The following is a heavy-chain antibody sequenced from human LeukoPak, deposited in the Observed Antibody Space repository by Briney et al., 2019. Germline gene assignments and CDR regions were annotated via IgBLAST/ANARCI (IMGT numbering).Heavy chain of an antibody. CDR2: ISGSGGRT. CDR3: AKGVRWELPFDY. CDR1: GFTVSSNY. D-gene: IGHD1-26*01. Sequence: GGSLRLSCAASGFTVSSNYMSWVRQAPGKGLEWVSAISGSGGRTYYADSVKGRFTISRDNSKNTLYLQMNSLRADDTALYYCAKGVRWELPFDYWGQGALVTVSS. V-gene: IGHV3-23*01. J-gene: IGHJ4*02.